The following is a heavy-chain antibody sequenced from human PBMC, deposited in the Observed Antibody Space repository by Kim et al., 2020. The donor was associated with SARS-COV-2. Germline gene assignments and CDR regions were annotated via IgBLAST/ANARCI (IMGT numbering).Heavy chain of an antibody. V-gene: IGHV4-34*01. D-gene: IGHD5-18*01. J-gene: IGHJ4*02. Sequence: SETLSLTCAVYGGSFSGYYWSWIRQPPGKGLEWIGEINHSGSTNYNPSLKSRVTISVDTSKNQFSLKLSSVTAADTAVYYCARGRRHRGGYSYPHFDYWGQGTLVTVSS. CDR2: INHSGST. CDR3: ARGRRHRGGYSYPHFDY. CDR1: GGSFSGYY.